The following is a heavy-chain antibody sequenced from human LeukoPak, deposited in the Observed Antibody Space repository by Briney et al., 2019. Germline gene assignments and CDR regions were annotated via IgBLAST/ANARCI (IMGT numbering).Heavy chain of an antibody. CDR3: ARDYDFWSGFDHYYYYMDV. D-gene: IGHD3-3*01. CDR1: GYTFTSYG. J-gene: IGHJ6*03. V-gene: IGHV1-18*01. Sequence: ASVKVSCKASGYTFTSYGISWVRQAPGQGLEWMGWISAYNGNTNYAQKLQGRVTMTTDTSTSAAYMELRSLRSDDTAVYYCARDYDFWSGFDHYYYYMDVWGKGTTVTVSS. CDR2: ISAYNGNT.